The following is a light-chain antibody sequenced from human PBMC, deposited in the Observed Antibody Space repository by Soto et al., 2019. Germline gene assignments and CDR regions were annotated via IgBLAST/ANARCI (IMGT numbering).Light chain of an antibody. V-gene: IGKV1-33*01. CDR3: QQYDNSPPYT. CDR2: DAS. Sequence: DIQMTQSPSSLSASIGDRVTITCQASRDISVYLNWYQHKPGKPPKLLVYDASNLQTGVPSRFSGSGSGTHFSLTISSLQPEDIATYYCQQYDNSPPYTFGQGTKLEIK. CDR1: RDISVY. J-gene: IGKJ2*01.